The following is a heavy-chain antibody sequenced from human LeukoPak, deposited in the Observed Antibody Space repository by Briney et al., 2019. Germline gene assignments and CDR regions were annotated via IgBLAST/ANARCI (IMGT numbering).Heavy chain of an antibody. CDR3: VRDGPSWGLL. V-gene: IGHV4-4*07. CDR2: VFTTGGA. D-gene: IGHD3-16*01. Sequence: SETLSLTCTVPGGSIGTYYWSWIRQPAGKGLEWIGRVFTTGGANYNPSLKSRVTMSLDTSKNLFSLKVNSVTAADTAVYYCVRDGPSWGLLWGQGALVTVSS. J-gene: IGHJ4*02. CDR1: GGSIGTYY.